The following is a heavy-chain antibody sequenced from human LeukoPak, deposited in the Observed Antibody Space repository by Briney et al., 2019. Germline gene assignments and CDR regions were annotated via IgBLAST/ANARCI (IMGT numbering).Heavy chain of an antibody. CDR1: GFTFSNYW. V-gene: IGHV3-74*01. J-gene: IGHJ4*02. CDR2: INSDGSST. Sequence: PGGSLRLSCAASGFTFSNYWMHWVRQAPGKGLVWVSRINSDGSSTTYADSVKGRFTISRDNAKNTLYLQMNSLRAEDTAVYYCVRGNDYGGPHYWGQGTLVTVSS. CDR3: VRGNDYGGPHY. D-gene: IGHD4-23*01.